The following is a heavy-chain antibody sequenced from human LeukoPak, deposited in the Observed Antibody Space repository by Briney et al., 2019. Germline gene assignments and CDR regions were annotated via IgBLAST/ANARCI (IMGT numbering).Heavy chain of an antibody. V-gene: IGHV3-30-3*01. CDR2: ISYDGSNK. CDR3: ARFLRRRGLYYYDSSGYRLAEY. CDR1: RFTFSSYA. J-gene: IGHJ4*02. D-gene: IGHD3-22*01. Sequence: GVYQRLSCQASRFTFSSYAMHWVRQAPGQGLERVAVISYDGSNKYYADSVKGRFTISRDNSKNTLYLQMNSLRAEDTAVYYCARFLRRRGLYYYDSSGYRLAEYWGQGTLVTVSS.